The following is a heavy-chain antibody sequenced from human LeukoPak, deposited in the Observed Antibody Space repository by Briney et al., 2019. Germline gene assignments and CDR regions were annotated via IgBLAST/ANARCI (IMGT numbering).Heavy chain of an antibody. CDR2: ISGSGGST. V-gene: IGHV3-23*01. Sequence: PGGSLRLSCAASGFTFSSYAMSWVRQAPGKGPEWVSAISGSGGSTYYADSVKGRFTISRDNSKKTLYLQMNSLRAEDTAVYYCAKLDGGSYRTEYFQHWGQGTLVTVSS. CDR3: AKLDGGSYRTEYFQH. CDR1: GFTFSSYA. D-gene: IGHD1-26*01. J-gene: IGHJ1*01.